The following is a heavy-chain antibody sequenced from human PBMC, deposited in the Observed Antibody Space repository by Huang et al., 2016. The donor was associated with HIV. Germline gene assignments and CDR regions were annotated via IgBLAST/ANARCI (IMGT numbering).Heavy chain of an antibody. J-gene: IGHJ6*03. CDR2: VRSKAVWGGS. Sequence: QLVESGGDSVQSGRSLRLSCRGSGFIFNDFAIHWFRQSTGKGLEWIGVVRSKAVWGGSKSGLSVKDRFTVSRDEAKNVAFLQMENVQVDDTAVYYCSPTGDDYFYFYMDVWGNGTTVIVS. V-gene: IGHV3-49*03. D-gene: IGHD4-17*01. CDR1: GFIFNDFA. CDR3: SPTGDDYFYFYMDV.